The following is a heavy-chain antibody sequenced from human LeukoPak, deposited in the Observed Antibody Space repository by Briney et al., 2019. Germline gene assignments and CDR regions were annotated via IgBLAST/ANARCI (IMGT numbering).Heavy chain of an antibody. CDR3: ARDGGGPLD. Sequence: GGSLRLSCAASGFTFSNYAMSWVRQAPGKGLEWVANIKQEGTEKNYVDSVKGRFTISRDNARNSLYLQMNSLRAEDTAVYYCARDGGGPLDWGQGTLVTVSS. D-gene: IGHD3-10*01. CDR2: IKQEGTEK. V-gene: IGHV3-7*01. J-gene: IGHJ4*02. CDR1: GFTFSNYA.